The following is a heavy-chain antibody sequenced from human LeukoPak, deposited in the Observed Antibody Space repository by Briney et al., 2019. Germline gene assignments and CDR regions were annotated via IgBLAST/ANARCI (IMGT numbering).Heavy chain of an antibody. J-gene: IGHJ4*02. D-gene: IGHD3-16*01. Sequence: GGSPRLSCAASGFTFSSYEMNWVRQAPGKGLEWVSAISGSGGSTYYADSVKVRFTISRDNSKNTLYLQMNSLRADDTAVYYCAKDHPSYSYDYVSFDYWGQGTLVTVSS. V-gene: IGHV3-23*01. CDR1: GFTFSSYE. CDR3: AKDHPSYSYDYVSFDY. CDR2: ISGSGGST.